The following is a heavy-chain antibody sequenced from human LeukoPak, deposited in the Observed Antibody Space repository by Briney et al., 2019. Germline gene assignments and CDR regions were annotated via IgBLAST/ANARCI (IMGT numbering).Heavy chain of an antibody. Sequence: PGGSLRLSCAASGFTFSSYSMNWVRQAPGKGLEWVSSISSSSYYMYYADSVKGRFTISRDNAKNSLYLQMNSLRAEDTAVYYCARDRNLYVSCDYWGQGTLVTVSS. J-gene: IGHJ4*02. CDR2: ISSSSYYM. CDR1: GFTFSSYS. D-gene: IGHD3-16*01. V-gene: IGHV3-21*01. CDR3: ARDRNLYVSCDY.